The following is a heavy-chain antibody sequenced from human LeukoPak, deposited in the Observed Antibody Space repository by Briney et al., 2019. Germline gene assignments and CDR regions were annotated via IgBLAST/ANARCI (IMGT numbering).Heavy chain of an antibody. CDR1: GYTFTDYY. J-gene: IGHJ6*03. CDR3: ARAPAASSGLDYYYYYYMDV. D-gene: IGHD6-13*01. Sequence: ASVKVSCKASGYTFTDYYIHWVRQAPGQGLEWLGWINPNSGGTKYAQKFQGRVTMTRDTSISTAYMELSRLRSDDTAVYYCARAPAASSGLDYYYYYYMDVWGKGTTVTVSS. CDR2: INPNSGGT. V-gene: IGHV1-2*02.